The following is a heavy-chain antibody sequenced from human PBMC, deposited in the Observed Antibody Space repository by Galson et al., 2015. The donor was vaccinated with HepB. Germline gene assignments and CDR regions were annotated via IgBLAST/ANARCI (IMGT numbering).Heavy chain of an antibody. J-gene: IGHJ6*01. Sequence: SLRLSCAASRFALSNYGMTWVRQAPGKGLEWASGVSVNGGSTYNADSVQGRFTISRDNSRNTLYLQMNSLRAEDTAVYYCARDSWRSYNYYYDYGMDVWGQGTTVTVSS. V-gene: IGHV3-23*01. CDR3: ARDSWRSYNYYYDYGMDV. CDR2: VSVNGGST. CDR1: RFALSNYG. D-gene: IGHD3-16*01.